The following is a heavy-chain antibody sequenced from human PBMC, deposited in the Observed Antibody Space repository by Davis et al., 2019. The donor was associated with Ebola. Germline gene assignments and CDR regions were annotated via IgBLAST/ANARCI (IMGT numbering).Heavy chain of an antibody. CDR3: VRGRWLQFYYFDY. Sequence: GRFTISRDNAKNSLYLQMNSLRAEDTAVYYCVRGRWLQFYYFDYWGQGTLVTVSS. V-gene: IGHV3-11*05. J-gene: IGHJ4*02. D-gene: IGHD5-24*01.